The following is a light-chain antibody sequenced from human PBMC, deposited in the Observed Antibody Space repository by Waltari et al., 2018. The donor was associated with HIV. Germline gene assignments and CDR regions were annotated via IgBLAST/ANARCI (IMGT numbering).Light chain of an antibody. CDR1: HDIRSD. J-gene: IGKJ2*01. Sequence: DIQMTQSPSSLSASVGDRVTITCRTSHDIRSDLAWYQHKPGKAPQRLVYSLASFQNGVPSRFSGSGSGTDFTLTISSLQPEDFATYYCLQYESYPYTFGQGTKLEIK. CDR3: LQYESYPYT. V-gene: IGKV1-17*01. CDR2: SLA.